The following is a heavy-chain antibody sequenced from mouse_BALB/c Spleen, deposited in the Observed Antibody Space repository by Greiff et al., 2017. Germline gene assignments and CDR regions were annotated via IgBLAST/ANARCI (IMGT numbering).Heavy chain of an antibody. Sequence: VHLVESGPGLVAPSQSLSITCTVSGFSLTSYGVHWVRQPPGKGLEWLGVIWAGGSTNYNSALMSRLSISKDNSKSQVFLKMNSLQTDDTAMYYCARDHYYGDGGFAYWGQGTLVTVSA. D-gene: IGHD1-2*01. V-gene: IGHV2-9*02. CDR3: ARDHYYGDGGFAY. CDR2: IWAGGST. CDR1: GFSLTSYG. J-gene: IGHJ3*01.